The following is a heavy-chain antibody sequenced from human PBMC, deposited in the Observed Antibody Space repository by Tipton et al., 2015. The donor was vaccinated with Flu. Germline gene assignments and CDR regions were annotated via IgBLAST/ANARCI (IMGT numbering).Heavy chain of an antibody. Sequence: QLVQSGGGLIQPGGSLRLSCATSGFTVSSNHMSWVRQAPGKRPGCVSVIYRGGNTYYADSVKGRFTISRDNSKDTLYLQMNSLRAEDTAVYYCARVGSRLNSYGMDVWGQGTTVTVSS. D-gene: IGHD2-15*01. V-gene: IGHV3-53*01. J-gene: IGHJ6*02. CDR3: ARVGSRLNSYGMDV. CDR1: GFTVSSNH. CDR2: IYRGGNT.